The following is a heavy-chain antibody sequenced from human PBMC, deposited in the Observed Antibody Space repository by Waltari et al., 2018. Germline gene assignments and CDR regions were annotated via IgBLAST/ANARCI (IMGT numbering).Heavy chain of an antibody. CDR2: IFHSRSP. CDR1: GYSIRSGYY. CDR3: ARHGYSYGYLYYYYYMDV. J-gene: IGHJ6*03. D-gene: IGHD5-18*01. V-gene: IGHV4-38-2*01. Sequence: QVQLQESGPGLVKPSETLSPTCAVSGYSIRSGYYWRWNRQPPGQGLEWIGSIFHSRSPYYNPSLKSRVTISVDTSKNQFSLKLSSVTAADTAVYYCARHGYSYGYLYYYYYMDVWGKGTTVTVSS.